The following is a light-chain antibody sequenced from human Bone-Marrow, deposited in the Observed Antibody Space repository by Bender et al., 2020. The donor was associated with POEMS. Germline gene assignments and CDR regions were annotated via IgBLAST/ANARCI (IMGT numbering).Light chain of an antibody. CDR1: NGDIGTYDY. Sequence: QSALTQPPSASGSPGQSVTISCAGTNGDIGTYDYVSWYQQHPGKAPQLIIYDVTKRPSGAPDRFSGSKSGYTASLTVSGLQAEDESDFYCASYAGNNNLVFGGGTKLTVL. CDR3: ASYAGNNNLV. CDR2: DVT. J-gene: IGLJ2*01. V-gene: IGLV2-8*01.